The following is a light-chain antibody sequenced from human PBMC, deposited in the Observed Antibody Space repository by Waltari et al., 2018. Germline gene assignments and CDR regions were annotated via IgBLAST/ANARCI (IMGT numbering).Light chain of an antibody. Sequence: QSALTQPASVSGSPGQSITISCTGTSSDVGDYSLVSWYQHHPGNAPKLLISDINKRPPGVSSRCSGSKSGNTASLTISGLQAEDEADYYCCSYAGLNTYVFGTGTKVTVL. V-gene: IGLV2-23*02. CDR2: DIN. J-gene: IGLJ1*01. CDR3: CSYAGLNTYV. CDR1: SSDVGDYSL.